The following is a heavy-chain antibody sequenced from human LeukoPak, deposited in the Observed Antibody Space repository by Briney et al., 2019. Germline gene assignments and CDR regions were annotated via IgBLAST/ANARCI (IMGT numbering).Heavy chain of an antibody. D-gene: IGHD4-17*01. J-gene: IGHJ4*02. CDR1: GFTFSSYS. CDR2: ISSSSSYI. Sequence: KPGGSLRLSCAASGFTFSSYSMNWVRQAPGKGLEWVSSISSSSSYIYYADSVKGRFTIPRDNAKNSLYLQMNSLRAEDTAVYYCARAGDYGDYFDYWGQGTLVTVSS. CDR3: ARAGDYGDYFDY. V-gene: IGHV3-21*01.